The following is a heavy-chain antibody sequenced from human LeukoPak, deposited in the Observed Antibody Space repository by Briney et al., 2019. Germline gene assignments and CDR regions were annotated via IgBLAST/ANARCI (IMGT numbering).Heavy chain of an antibody. D-gene: IGHD6-13*01. CDR1: GFTFSAYV. V-gene: IGHV3-23*01. J-gene: IGHJ4*02. CDR3: AKGKDSSSWLFDY. Sequence: GGSLRLSCAASGFTFSAYVMSWVRQAPGKGLEWVSAISGSGGSTYYADSVKGRFTISRDNSKNTLYLQMNSLRAEDTAVYYCAKGKDSSSWLFDYWGQGTLVTVSS. CDR2: ISGSGGST.